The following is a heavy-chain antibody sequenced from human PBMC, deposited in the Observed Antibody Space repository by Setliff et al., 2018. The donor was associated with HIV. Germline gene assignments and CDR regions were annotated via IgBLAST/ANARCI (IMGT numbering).Heavy chain of an antibody. V-gene: IGHV3-21*01. CDR2: ISSSSSYI. CDR3: ARGALRYYYDSSGYWAQDY. J-gene: IGHJ4*02. CDR1: GFTFSSYS. D-gene: IGHD3-22*01. Sequence: PGGSLRLSCAASGFTFSSYSMNWVRQAPGKGLEWVSSISSSSSYIYYADSVKGRFTISRDSAKNSLYLQMNSLRAEDTAVYYCARGALRYYYDSSGYWAQDYWGQGTVVTVSS.